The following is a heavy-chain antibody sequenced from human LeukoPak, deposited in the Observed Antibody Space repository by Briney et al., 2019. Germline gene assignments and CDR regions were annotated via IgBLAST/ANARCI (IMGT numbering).Heavy chain of an antibody. CDR3: ARLNAYYYYYMDV. Sequence: SGTLSLTCAVSGGSISSSNWWSWVRQPPGKGLEWVGEIYHSGSTNYNPSLKSRVTISVDKSKNQFSLKLSSVTAADTAVYYCARLNAYYYYYMDVWGKGTTVTVSS. V-gene: IGHV4-4*02. CDR1: GGSISSSNW. CDR2: IYHSGST. J-gene: IGHJ6*03.